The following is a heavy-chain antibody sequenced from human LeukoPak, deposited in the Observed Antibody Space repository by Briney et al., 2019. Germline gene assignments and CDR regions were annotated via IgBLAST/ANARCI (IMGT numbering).Heavy chain of an antibody. Sequence: ASVKLSLKSSEATFTSYAIGWVRLPPGQGLGGMGGIIPIFGTANYAQKFQGRVTITTDESTSTAYMELSSLRSEDTAVYYCARERWSGSVLDYWGQGTLVTVSS. D-gene: IGHD3-3*01. CDR1: EATFTSYA. V-gene: IGHV1-69*05. CDR2: IIPIFGTA. J-gene: IGHJ4*02. CDR3: ARERWSGSVLDY.